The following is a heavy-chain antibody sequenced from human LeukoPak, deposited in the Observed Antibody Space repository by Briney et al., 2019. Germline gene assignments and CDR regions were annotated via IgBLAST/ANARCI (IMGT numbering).Heavy chain of an antibody. Sequence: GGSLRLSCAASGFTFSSYAMSWVRQSPGKGLEWVSVIGRGGGATYYADSVKGRFTISRDNSKNTLYLQMNSLRAEDTAVYYCARDEKPHYYDSSGTFDYWGQGTLVTVSS. D-gene: IGHD3-22*01. J-gene: IGHJ4*02. V-gene: IGHV3-23*01. CDR2: IGRGGGAT. CDR3: ARDEKPHYYDSSGTFDY. CDR1: GFTFSSYA.